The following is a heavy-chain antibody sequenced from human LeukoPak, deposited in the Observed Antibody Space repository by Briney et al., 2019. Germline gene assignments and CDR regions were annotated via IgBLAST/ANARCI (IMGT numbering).Heavy chain of an antibody. V-gene: IGHV1-2*02. D-gene: IGHD1-1*01. Sequence: ASVRVSCKASGYTFTGSHMHWVRQAPGQGFEWIGWISPASGATKYAQNFQGRVTLTTDTSITTAYTELSSLTSDDTASYYCLNEHGGWGQGTPVTVSS. CDR2: ISPASGAT. CDR1: GYTFTGSH. CDR3: LNEHGG. J-gene: IGHJ4*02.